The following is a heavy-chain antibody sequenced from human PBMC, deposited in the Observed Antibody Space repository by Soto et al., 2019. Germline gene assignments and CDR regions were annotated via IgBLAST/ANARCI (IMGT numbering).Heavy chain of an antibody. J-gene: IGHJ4*02. Sequence: GASVKVSCKASGDTFTSYYMHWVRQAPGQGLEWMGIIIPILGIANYAQKFQGRVTITADKSTSTAYMELSSLRSEDTAVYYCAAYSSSWFDYFDYWGQGTLVTVSS. CDR2: IIPILGIA. CDR1: GDTFTSYY. CDR3: AAYSSSWFDYFDY. D-gene: IGHD6-13*01. V-gene: IGHV1-69*02.